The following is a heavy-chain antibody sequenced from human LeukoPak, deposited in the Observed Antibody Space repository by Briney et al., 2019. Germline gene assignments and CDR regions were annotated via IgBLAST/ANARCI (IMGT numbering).Heavy chain of an antibody. CDR1: GYSISSGYY. CDR2: IYHSGSP. J-gene: IGHJ4*02. Sequence: SETLSLTCAVSGYSISSGYYWGWIRQPPGKGLERIGSIYHSGSPYYNPSLKSRVTISVDPSKNQFSLKVSSVTAADTAVYYCARRLGYCSITCCYYYFDYWGQGTLVTVSS. V-gene: IGHV4-38-2*01. CDR3: ARRLGYCSITCCYYYFDY. D-gene: IGHD2-2*01.